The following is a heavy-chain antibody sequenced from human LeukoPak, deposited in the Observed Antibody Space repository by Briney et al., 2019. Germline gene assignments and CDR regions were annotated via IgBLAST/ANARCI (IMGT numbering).Heavy chain of an antibody. J-gene: IGHJ4*02. Sequence: SQTLSLTCAVSGGSISSGGYSWSWIRQPPGKGLEWIGEINHSGSTNYNPSLKSRVTISVDTSKNQFSLKLSSVTAADTALYYCARAPYYYGSGSPLVYWGQGTLVTVSS. V-gene: IGHV4-30-2*01. CDR3: ARAPYYYGSGSPLVY. CDR2: INHSGST. CDR1: GGSISSGGYS. D-gene: IGHD3-10*01.